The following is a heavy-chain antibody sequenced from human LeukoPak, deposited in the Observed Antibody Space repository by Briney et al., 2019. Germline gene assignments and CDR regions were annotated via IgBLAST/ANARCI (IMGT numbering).Heavy chain of an antibody. J-gene: IGHJ4*02. CDR2: IGGSGGST. V-gene: IGHV3-23*01. CDR3: AKELDIVVVPAAHCLL. CDR1: GFTLSRYA. D-gene: IGHD2-2*03. Sequence: GGSLLLSCAASGFTLSRYAMNWVRQAPGKGLEWVSAIGGSGGSTYYADSVKGRFTISRDNSKNTLYLQMNSLRAEDTAVYYCAKELDIVVVPAAHCLLWGERPLVTVSS.